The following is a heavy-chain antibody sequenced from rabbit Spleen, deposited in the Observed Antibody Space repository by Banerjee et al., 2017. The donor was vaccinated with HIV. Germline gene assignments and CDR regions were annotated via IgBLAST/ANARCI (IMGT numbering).Heavy chain of an antibody. CDR2: IDTGSGGFT. J-gene: IGHJ6*01. CDR1: GVSFSSSSY. Sequence: QSLEESGGDLVKPGASLTLTCTASGVSFSSSSYMCWVRQAPGKGLEWIACIDTGSGGFTYFATWAKGRSTCSKTSSTTVTLQMTRLTAADTATYFCARDTSSSFSSYGMDLWGPGTLVTVS. V-gene: IGHV1S40*01. D-gene: IGHD1-1*01. CDR3: ARDTSSSFSSYGMDL.